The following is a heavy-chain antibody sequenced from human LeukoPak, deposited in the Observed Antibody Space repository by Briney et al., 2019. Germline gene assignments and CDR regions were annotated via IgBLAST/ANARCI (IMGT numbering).Heavy chain of an antibody. Sequence: PSETLSLTCTVSGRSISSSSYYWGWIRQPPGKGLEWIGSIYYSGSTYYNPSLKSRVTISVDTSKNQFSLKLSSVTAADTAVYYCAQGFTYFDYWGQGTLVTVSS. CDR1: GRSISSSSYY. CDR3: AQGFTYFDY. CDR2: IYYSGST. J-gene: IGHJ4*02. V-gene: IGHV4-39*01. D-gene: IGHD3-3*01.